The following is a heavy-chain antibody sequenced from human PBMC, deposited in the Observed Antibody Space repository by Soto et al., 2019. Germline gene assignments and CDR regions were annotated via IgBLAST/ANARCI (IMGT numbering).Heavy chain of an antibody. J-gene: IGHJ6*02. CDR3: ARDGSGYRSRASPMDV. D-gene: IGHD3-22*01. CDR1: GDTFSSYA. CDR2: IIPIFGTA. Sequence: QVQLVQSGAEVKKPGSSVKVSCKASGDTFSSYAISWVRQAPGQGLEWMGGIIPIFGTANYAQKFHGRVTITAEEPTSTAYMELSILRSEDTAVYYCARDGSGYRSRASPMDVWGQGTKVTVSS. V-gene: IGHV1-69*01.